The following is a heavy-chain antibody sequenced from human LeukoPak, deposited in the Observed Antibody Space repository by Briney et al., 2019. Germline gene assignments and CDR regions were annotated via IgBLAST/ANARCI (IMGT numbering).Heavy chain of an antibody. V-gene: IGHV3-30-3*01. CDR2: ISYDGSNK. D-gene: IGHD6-13*01. CDR3: ARDSDAAAGRIDP. CDR1: GFTFSSYA. Sequence: GGSLRLSCAASGFTFSSYAMHWVRQAPGKGLEWVAVISYDGSNKYYADSVKGRFTISRDHSKNTLYLQMNSLRAEDTAVYYCARDSDAAAGRIDPWGQGTLVTVSS. J-gene: IGHJ5*02.